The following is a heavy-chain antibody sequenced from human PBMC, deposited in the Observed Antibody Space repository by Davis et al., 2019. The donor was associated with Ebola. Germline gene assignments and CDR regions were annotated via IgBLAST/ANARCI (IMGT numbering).Heavy chain of an antibody. CDR2: IYYSGST. CDR3: ASPGYCSSTSCYYYYGMDV. V-gene: IGHV4-59*08. Sequence: SETLSLTCAVYGGSFSGYYWSWIRQPPGKGLEWIGYIYYSGSTNYNPSLKSRVTISVDTSKNQFSLKLSSVTAADTAVYYCASPGYCSSTSCYYYYGMDVWGQGTTVTVSS. D-gene: IGHD2-2*01. J-gene: IGHJ6*02. CDR1: GGSFSGYY.